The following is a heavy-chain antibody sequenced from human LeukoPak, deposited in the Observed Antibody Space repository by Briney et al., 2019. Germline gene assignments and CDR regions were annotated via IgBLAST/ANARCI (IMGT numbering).Heavy chain of an antibody. CDR3: SGRDGFG. D-gene: IGHD5-24*01. CDR2: ISYDGSNK. V-gene: IGHV3-30*03. CDR1: GFTFSSYG. Sequence: PGGSLRLSCAASGFTFSSYGMHWVRQAPGKGLEWVAVISYDGSNKYYADSVKGRFTISRDNSKNTLYLQMNSLRAEDTAVYYCSGRDGFGWGQGTLVTVSS. J-gene: IGHJ4*02.